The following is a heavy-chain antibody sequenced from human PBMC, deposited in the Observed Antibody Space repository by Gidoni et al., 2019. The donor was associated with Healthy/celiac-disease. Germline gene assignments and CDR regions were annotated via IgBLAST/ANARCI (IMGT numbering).Heavy chain of an antibody. Sequence: QLQLQESGSGLVKPSQTLSLTCAVSGGSISSGGYPWSWIRQPPGKGLEWIGYIYHSGSTYYNPSLKSRVTISVDRSKNQFSLKLSSVTAADTAVYYCAGRHYYYGMDVWGQGTTVTVSS. D-gene: IGHD2-15*01. CDR2: IYHSGST. V-gene: IGHV4-30-2*01. CDR1: GGSISSGGYP. CDR3: AGRHYYYGMDV. J-gene: IGHJ6*02.